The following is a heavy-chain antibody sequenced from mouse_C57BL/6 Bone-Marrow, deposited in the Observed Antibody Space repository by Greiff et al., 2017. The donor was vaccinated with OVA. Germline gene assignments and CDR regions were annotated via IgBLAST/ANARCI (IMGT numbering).Heavy chain of an antibody. CDR1: GFTFSSYA. CDR2: ISDGGSYT. CDR3: ARVGYYYGSSSFAY. J-gene: IGHJ3*01. Sequence: EVQLQESGGGLVKPGGSLKLSCAASGFTFSSYAMSWVRQTPEKRLEWVATISDGGSYTYYPDNVKGRFTISRDNAKNNLYLQMSHLKSEDTAMYYCARVGYYYGSSSFAYWGQGTLATVSA. D-gene: IGHD1-1*01. V-gene: IGHV5-4*01.